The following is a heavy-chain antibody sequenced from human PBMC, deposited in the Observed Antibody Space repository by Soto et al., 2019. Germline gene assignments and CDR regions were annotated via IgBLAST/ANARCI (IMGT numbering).Heavy chain of an antibody. J-gene: IGHJ4*02. Sequence: ASVKVSCKASGYIFTDYYMHWVRQAPGQGLEWMGWISAYNGNTNYAQKLQGRVTMTTDTSTSTAYVELRSLRSDDTAVYYCVVVTADYWGQGTMVTVSS. D-gene: IGHD2-21*02. CDR2: ISAYNGNT. CDR3: VVVTADY. V-gene: IGHV1-18*04. CDR1: GYIFTDYY.